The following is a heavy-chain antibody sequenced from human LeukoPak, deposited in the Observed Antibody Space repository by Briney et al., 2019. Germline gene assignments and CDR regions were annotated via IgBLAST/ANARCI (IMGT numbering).Heavy chain of an antibody. D-gene: IGHD6-13*01. Sequence: PSETLSLTCTVSGGSISSYYWSWLRQPAGKGLEWIGRIYTSGSTNYNPSLKSRVTMSVDTSKNQFSLKLSSVTAADTAVYYCAREELIAAAGTFDYWGQGTLVTVSS. CDR3: AREELIAAAGTFDY. J-gene: IGHJ4*02. V-gene: IGHV4-4*07. CDR1: GGSISSYY. CDR2: IYTSGST.